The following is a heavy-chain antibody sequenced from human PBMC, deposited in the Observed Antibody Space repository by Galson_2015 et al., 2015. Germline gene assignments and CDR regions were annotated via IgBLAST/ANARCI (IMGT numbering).Heavy chain of an antibody. V-gene: IGHV4-31*03. J-gene: IGHJ4*02. CDR3: ARHTEAGYFDSSGYSVPYYFDY. D-gene: IGHD3-22*01. CDR1: GGSFSSGNYF. CDR2: IYYFGSA. Sequence: LSLTCTVSGGSFSSGNYFWSWIRQHPGKGLEWIAYIYYFGSAYYNPSLESRLTLSVDTSKNQFSLKLTSVTAADTAVYYCARHTEAGYFDSSGYSVPYYFDYWGQGTLVAVSS.